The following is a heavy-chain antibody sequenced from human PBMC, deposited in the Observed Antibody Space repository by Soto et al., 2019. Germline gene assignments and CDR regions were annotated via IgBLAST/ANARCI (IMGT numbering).Heavy chain of an antibody. J-gene: IGHJ4*02. Sequence: GGSLRLSCAASGFTFSNAWMSWVRQAPGKGLEWVGRIKSKTDGGTTDYAAPVKGRFTISRDDSKNTLYLQMNSLKTEDTAVYYCTTASQYCTNGVCYRAGGFGYWGQGTLVTVSS. CDR2: IKSKTDGGTT. D-gene: IGHD2-8*01. CDR3: TTASQYCTNGVCYRAGGFGY. CDR1: GFTFSNAW. V-gene: IGHV3-15*01.